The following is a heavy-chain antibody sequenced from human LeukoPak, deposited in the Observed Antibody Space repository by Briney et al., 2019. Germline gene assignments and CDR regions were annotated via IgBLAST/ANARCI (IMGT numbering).Heavy chain of an antibody. J-gene: IGHJ5*02. CDR1: GGSISSYY. CDR3: ARGRKSRYSSSWHNSYNWFDP. V-gene: IGHV4-59*12. CDR2: IYYSGST. D-gene: IGHD6-13*01. Sequence: SETLSLTCTVSGGSISSYYWGWIRQPLGKGLEWIGYIYYSGSTTYNPSLKSRVTISLDTSKNQFSLRLSSVTAADTAVYYCARGRKSRYSSSWHNSYNWFDPWGQGTLVTVSS.